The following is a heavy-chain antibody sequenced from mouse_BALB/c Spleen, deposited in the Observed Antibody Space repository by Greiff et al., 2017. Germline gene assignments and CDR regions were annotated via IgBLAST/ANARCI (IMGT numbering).Heavy chain of an antibody. CDR2: IDPYDSET. CDR3: ARSGVARATLDY. Sequence: QVQLKQSGAELMKPGASVKISCKATGYTFSSYWIEWVKQRPGHGLEWIGRIDPYDSETHYNQKFKDKAILTVDKSSSTAYMQLSSLTSEDSAVYYCARSGVARATLDYWGQGTTLTVSS. D-gene: IGHD3-1*01. CDR1: GYTFSSYW. J-gene: IGHJ2*01. V-gene: IGHV1S126*01.